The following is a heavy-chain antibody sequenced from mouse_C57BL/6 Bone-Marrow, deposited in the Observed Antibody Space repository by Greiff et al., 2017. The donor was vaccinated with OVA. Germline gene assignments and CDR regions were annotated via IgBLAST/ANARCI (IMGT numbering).Heavy chain of an antibody. Sequence: EVKLMESGPELVKPGASVKISCKASGYSFTGYYMNWVKQSPEKSLEWIGEINPSTGGTTYNQKFKAKATLTVDKSSSTAYMQLKSLTSEDSAVYYCARSALYSNSWYFDVWGTGTTVTVSS. CDR1: GYSFTGYY. V-gene: IGHV1-42*01. CDR2: INPSTGGT. CDR3: ARSALYSNSWYFDV. J-gene: IGHJ1*03. D-gene: IGHD2-5*01.